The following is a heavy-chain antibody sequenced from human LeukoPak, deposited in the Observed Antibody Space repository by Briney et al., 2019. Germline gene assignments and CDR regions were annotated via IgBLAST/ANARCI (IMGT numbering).Heavy chain of an antibody. CDR3: AKVKVAGGDY. D-gene: IGHD6-19*01. CDR1: GFTFSSYA. Sequence: GRSLKLSCAASGFTFSSYAMSWVRQAPGKGLEWVSAISGSGGSTYYADSVKGRFTISRDNSKNTLYLQMNSLRAEDTAVYYCAKVKVAGGDYWGQGTLVTVSS. V-gene: IGHV3-23*01. CDR2: ISGSGGST. J-gene: IGHJ4*02.